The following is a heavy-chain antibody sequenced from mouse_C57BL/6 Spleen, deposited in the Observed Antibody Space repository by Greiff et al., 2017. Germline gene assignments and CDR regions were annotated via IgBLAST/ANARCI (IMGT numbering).Heavy chain of an antibody. CDR1: GYTFTEYT. J-gene: IGHJ2*01. V-gene: IGHV1-62-2*01. CDR3: ARHEEEGYSNHAHFDY. D-gene: IGHD2-5*01. Sequence: QVQLKESGAELVKPGASVKLSCKASGYTFTEYTIHWVKQRSGQGLEWIGWFYPGSGSIKYNEKFKDKATLTADKSSSTVYMELSRLTSEDSAVYFCARHEEEGYSNHAHFDYWGQGTTLTVSS. CDR2: FYPGSGSI.